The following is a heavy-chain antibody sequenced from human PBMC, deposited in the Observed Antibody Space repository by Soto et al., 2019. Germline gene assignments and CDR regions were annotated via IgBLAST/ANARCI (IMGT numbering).Heavy chain of an antibody. Sequence: GGSLRLSCAASGFTFSSYGMHWVRQAPGKGLEWVAVIWYDGSNKYYADSVKGRFTISRDNSKNTLYLQMNSLRAEDTAVYYCARDGRKNYYYYYMDVWGKGTTVTVSS. CDR1: GFTFSSYG. V-gene: IGHV3-33*01. CDR3: ARDGRKNYYYYYMDV. CDR2: IWYDGSNK. J-gene: IGHJ6*03.